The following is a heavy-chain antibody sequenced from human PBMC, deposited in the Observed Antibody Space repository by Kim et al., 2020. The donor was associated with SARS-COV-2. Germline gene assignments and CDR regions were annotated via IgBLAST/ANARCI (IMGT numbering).Heavy chain of an antibody. V-gene: IGHV3-30*02. Sequence: DSVKGRFTSSRDNSKNTLYLQMNCLGAEDTAVYYCAKVYWVVVVAAPFDYWGQGTLVTVSS. CDR3: AKVYWVVVVAAPFDY. D-gene: IGHD2-15*01. J-gene: IGHJ4*02.